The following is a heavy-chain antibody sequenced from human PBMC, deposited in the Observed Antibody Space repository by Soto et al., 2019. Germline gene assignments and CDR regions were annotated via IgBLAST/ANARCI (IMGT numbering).Heavy chain of an antibody. D-gene: IGHD6-6*01. CDR2: IYYSGST. V-gene: IGHV4-31*03. J-gene: IGHJ2*01. CDR3: ARHSGIAARPDWYFDL. CDR1: GGSISSGGYY. Sequence: QVQLQESGPGLVKPSQTLSLTCTVSGGSISSGGYYWSWIRQHPGKGLEWIGYIYYSGSTYYNPSLKSRVTISVDTSKNQFSLKLSSVTAADTAVYYCARHSGIAARPDWYFDLWGRGTLVTVSS.